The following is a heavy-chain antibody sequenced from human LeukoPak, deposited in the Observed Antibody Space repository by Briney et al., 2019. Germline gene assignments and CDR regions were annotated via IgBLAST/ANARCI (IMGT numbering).Heavy chain of an antibody. CDR3: ARPHGRMVYAIGY. J-gene: IGHJ4*02. V-gene: IGHV1-8*03. Sequence: ASVKVSCKASGYTFTSYDINWVRQATGQGLEWMGWMNPNSGNTGYAQKFQGRVTITRNTSIGTAYMELSSLRSEDTAVYYCARPHGRMVYAIGYWGQGTLVTVSS. CDR2: MNPNSGNT. CDR1: GYTFTSYD. D-gene: IGHD2-8*01.